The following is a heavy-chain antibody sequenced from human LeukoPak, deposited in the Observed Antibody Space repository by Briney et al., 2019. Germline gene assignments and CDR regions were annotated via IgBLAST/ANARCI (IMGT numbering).Heavy chain of an antibody. CDR1: GFTFSTYS. Sequence: GGSLRLSCAASGFTFSTYSMNWVCQAPGKGLEWVGFIRSKTYGASTEFAASVKDRFTISRDDSKSIAYLQMNSLRAEDTAVYYCAKDGYISGSGPHYYYMDVWGKGTTVTVSS. CDR2: IRSKTYGAST. D-gene: IGHD3-10*01. V-gene: IGHV3-71*01. J-gene: IGHJ6*03. CDR3: AKDGYISGSGPHYYYMDV.